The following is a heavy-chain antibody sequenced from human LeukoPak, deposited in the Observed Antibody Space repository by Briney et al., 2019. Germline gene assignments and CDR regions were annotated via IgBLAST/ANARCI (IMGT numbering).Heavy chain of an antibody. D-gene: IGHD3-3*01. CDR2: IYTSGST. CDR3: ASTITSGFTIFGTFDY. CDR1: GGSISSGSYY. J-gene: IGHJ4*02. V-gene: IGHV4-61*02. Sequence: ASETLSLTCTVSGGSISSGSYYWSWIRQPAGKGLEWIGRIYTSGSTNYNPSLKSRVTISVDTSKNQFSLKLSSVTAADTAVYYCASTITSGFTIFGTFDYWGQGNLVTVSS.